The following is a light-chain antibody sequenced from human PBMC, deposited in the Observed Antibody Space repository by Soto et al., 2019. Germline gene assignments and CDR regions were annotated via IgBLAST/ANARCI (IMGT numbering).Light chain of an antibody. Sequence: EIVLTQSPATLSLSPGERATLSCRASQSVSSYLAWYQQKPGQAPRLLIYDASDRATGIPARFSGSGSGTDFTLTISSLEPEDFAVYYCQQYGSSLYTFGQGTK. CDR3: QQYGSSLYT. CDR1: QSVSSY. V-gene: IGKV3-11*01. J-gene: IGKJ2*01. CDR2: DAS.